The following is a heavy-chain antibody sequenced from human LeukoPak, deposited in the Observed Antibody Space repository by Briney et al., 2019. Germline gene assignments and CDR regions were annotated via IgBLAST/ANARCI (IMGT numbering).Heavy chain of an antibody. V-gene: IGHV1-2*02. D-gene: IGHD3-22*01. Sequence: ASVKVSCTASGYASTGYYIHWVRQAPGQGLEWMGWINPNSGGTNYAQKFQGRVTMTRDTSISTAYMELSRLRSDDTAVYYCARAGVIYYDSSGYYFDYWGQGTLVTVSS. CDR2: INPNSGGT. J-gene: IGHJ4*02. CDR3: ARAGVIYYDSSGYYFDY. CDR1: GYASTGYY.